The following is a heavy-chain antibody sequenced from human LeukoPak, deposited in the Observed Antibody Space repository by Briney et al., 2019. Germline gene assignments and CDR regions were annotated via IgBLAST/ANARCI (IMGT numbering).Heavy chain of an antibody. D-gene: IGHD4-11*01. J-gene: IGHJ1*01. Sequence: PGGSLRLSCAASGFTFSSYAMNWVRQAPGKGLEWVSGISGSGGSTYYADSVKGRFTISRDNSKNTLYLQMNSLRAEDTAVYYCAKDWAYSNPHYFQHWGQGTLVTVSS. V-gene: IGHV3-23*01. CDR2: ISGSGGST. CDR3: AKDWAYSNPHYFQH. CDR1: GFTFSSYA.